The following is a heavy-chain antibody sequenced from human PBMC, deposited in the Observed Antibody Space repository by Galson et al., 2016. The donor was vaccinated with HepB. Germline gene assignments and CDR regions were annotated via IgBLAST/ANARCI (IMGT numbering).Heavy chain of an antibody. D-gene: IGHD3-22*01. CDR1: GFTFTSYW. V-gene: IGHV5-51*01. CDR3: ARLPPGAPMMYDSGMDV. Sequence: QSGADVKKPGESLKISCKGSGFTFTSYWIGWVRQMPGRGLEWMGIIYPGNSDTRYSPSFQGQVTMSADKSSSTAYLQWSSLKASDTAMYSGARLPPGAPMMYDSGMDVWGQGTTVTVSS. J-gene: IGHJ6*02. CDR2: IYPGNSDT.